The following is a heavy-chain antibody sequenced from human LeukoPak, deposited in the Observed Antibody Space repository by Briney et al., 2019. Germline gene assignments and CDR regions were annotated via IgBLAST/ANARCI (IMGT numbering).Heavy chain of an antibody. CDR2: IYHSGST. V-gene: IGHV4-38-2*02. J-gene: IGHJ4*02. CDR3: ARGGAMARDYFDY. CDR1: GYSISSGYY. Sequence: SETLSLTCTVSGYSISSGYYWGWIRQPPGKGLEWIGSIYHSGSTYYNPSLKSRVTISVDTSKNQFSLKLSSVTAADTAVYYCARGGAMARDYFDYWGQGTLVTVSS. D-gene: IGHD3-16*01.